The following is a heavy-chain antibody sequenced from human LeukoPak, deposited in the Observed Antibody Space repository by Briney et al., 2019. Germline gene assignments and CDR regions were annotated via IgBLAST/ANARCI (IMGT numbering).Heavy chain of an antibody. J-gene: IGHJ4*02. V-gene: IGHV3-7*02. Sequence: GRSLRLSCAASGFTLSSYGMHRVRQAPGKGLEWVANIKQDGSEKYYVDSVKGRFTISRDNAKNSLYLQMNSLRAEDTAVYYCATSRYADYWGQGTLVTVSS. CDR3: ATSRYADY. CDR2: IKQDGSEK. D-gene: IGHD3-9*01. CDR1: GFTLSSYG.